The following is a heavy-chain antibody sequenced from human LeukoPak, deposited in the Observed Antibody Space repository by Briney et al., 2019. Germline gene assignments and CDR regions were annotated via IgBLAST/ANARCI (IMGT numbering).Heavy chain of an antibody. J-gene: IGHJ4*02. V-gene: IGHV4-31*03. CDR1: GGSISSGGYY. CDR3: ARGDPFPFDY. CDR2: IYYSGST. Sequence: SETLSLTCTVSGGSISSGGYYWSWIRQHPGKGLEWIGYIYYSGSTYYNPSLKSRVTISVDTSKNQFSLKLSSVTAADTAVYYCARGDPFPFDYWGQGTLVTVSS. D-gene: IGHD2-21*01.